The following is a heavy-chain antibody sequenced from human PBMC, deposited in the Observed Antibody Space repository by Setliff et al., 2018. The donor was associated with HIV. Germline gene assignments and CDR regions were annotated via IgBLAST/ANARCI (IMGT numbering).Heavy chain of an antibody. CDR3: ARGNLYSSGWYNY. J-gene: IGHJ4*02. CDR1: GGTFSSYA. V-gene: IGHV1-69*10. Sequence: ASVKVSCKASGGTFSSYAISWVRQAPGQGLEWMGGIIPILGIPNYAQKFQGRVTMTRDTSTSTVYMELSSLRSEDTAVYYCARGNLYSSGWYNYWGQGTLVTVSS. CDR2: IIPILGIP. D-gene: IGHD6-19*01.